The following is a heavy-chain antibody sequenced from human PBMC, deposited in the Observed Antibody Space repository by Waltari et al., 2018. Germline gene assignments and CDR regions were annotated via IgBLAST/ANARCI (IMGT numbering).Heavy chain of an antibody. V-gene: IGHV3-23*04. J-gene: IGHJ3*02. Sequence: EVQLVESGGGLVQPGGSLRLSCAASRFTFNNYAMSWVRQAPGKGLEWVSIISGHGAYANYADSVKGRFPISIDNSKNTVYLHMHSLRAEDAAIYYCAKTYSGSSSDGFDIWGQG. D-gene: IGHD1-26*01. CDR3: AKTYSGSSSDGFDI. CDR2: ISGHGAYA. CDR1: RFTFNNYA.